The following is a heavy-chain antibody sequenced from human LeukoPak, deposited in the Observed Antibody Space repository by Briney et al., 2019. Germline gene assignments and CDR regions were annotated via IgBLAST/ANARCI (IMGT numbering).Heavy chain of an antibody. V-gene: IGHV4-59*08. Sequence: SETLSLTCTVSGGSISSYYWSWIRQPPGKGLEWIGYIYYSGSTNYNPSLKSRVTISVDTSKNQFSLKLSSVTAADTAVYYCARRSEWGSSWHFFDPWGQGTLVTVSS. CDR3: ARRSEWGSSWHFFDP. D-gene: IGHD6-13*01. CDR1: GGSISSYY. CDR2: IYYSGST. J-gene: IGHJ5*02.